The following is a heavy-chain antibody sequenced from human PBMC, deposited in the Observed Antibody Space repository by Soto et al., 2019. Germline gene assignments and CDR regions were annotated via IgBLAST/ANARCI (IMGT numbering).Heavy chain of an antibody. J-gene: IGHJ6*02. Sequence: ASVKVSCKASGYTFTSYAMHWVRQAPGQRLEWMGWINAGNSNTKYSQKFQGRVTITRDTSASTAYMELSSLRSEDTAVYYCARDPIDYVWGSYRYLYGMDVWGQGTTVTVSS. CDR2: INAGNSNT. V-gene: IGHV1-3*01. CDR3: ARDPIDYVWGSYRYLYGMDV. D-gene: IGHD3-16*02. CDR1: GYTFTSYA.